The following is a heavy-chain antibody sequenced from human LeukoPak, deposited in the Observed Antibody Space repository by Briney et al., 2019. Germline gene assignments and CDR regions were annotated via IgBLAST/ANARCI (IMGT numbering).Heavy chain of an antibody. V-gene: IGHV1-2*02. CDR1: GYTFTGYY. CDR3: ARGSYYDSSGYSGVRLFDY. J-gene: IGHJ4*02. D-gene: IGHD3-22*01. Sequence: ASVKVSCKASGYTFTGYYMHWVRQAPGQGPKWMGWINPNSGGTSYALKFQGRVTMTSDTSISTAYMDLSRLRSDDMAVYYCARGSYYDSSGYSGVRLFDYWGQGTLVTVSS. CDR2: INPNSGGT.